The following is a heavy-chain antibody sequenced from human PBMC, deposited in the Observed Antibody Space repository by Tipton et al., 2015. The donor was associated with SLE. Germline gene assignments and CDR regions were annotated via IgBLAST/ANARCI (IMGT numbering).Heavy chain of an antibody. Sequence: TLSLTCTVSLYSIGSGFYWDWVRQAPGKGLEWVATMHHNGSTYYNPSLRSRVAVSMDTSRNQFSLRLKSVTAADTAVYYCARTFYGGGDAFDVWGQGTKVSVSS. V-gene: IGHV4-38-2*02. CDR1: LYSIGSGFY. CDR3: ARTFYGGGDAFDV. CDR2: MHHNGST. D-gene: IGHD4-23*01. J-gene: IGHJ3*01.